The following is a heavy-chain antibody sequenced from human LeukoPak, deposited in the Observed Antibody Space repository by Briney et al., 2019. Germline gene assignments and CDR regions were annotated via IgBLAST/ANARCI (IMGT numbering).Heavy chain of an antibody. Sequence: SETLSLTCAVYGGSFSGYYWSWIRQPPGKGLEWIGEINHSGSTNYNPSLKSRVTISVDTSKNQFSLKLSSVTAADTAVYYCARGLVAARPGYFDYWGQGTLVTVSS. D-gene: IGHD6-6*01. CDR1: GGSFSGYY. CDR3: ARGLVAARPGYFDY. J-gene: IGHJ4*02. V-gene: IGHV4-34*01. CDR2: INHSGST.